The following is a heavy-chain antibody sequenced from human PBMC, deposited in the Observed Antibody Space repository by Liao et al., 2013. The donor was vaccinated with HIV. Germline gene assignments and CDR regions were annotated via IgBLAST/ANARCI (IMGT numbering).Heavy chain of an antibody. CDR3: ARGGSISSGVGRSQYSYYMDV. J-gene: IGHJ6*03. CDR2: INHSGGRP. V-gene: IGHV4-34*02. CDR1: RGSFSDYF. D-gene: IGHD3-16*01. Sequence: QVQLQQWGGGLLKPSETLSLTCSVYRGSFSDYFWTWVRQSPGKGLEWIAEINHSGGRPTTTRPSQSRVTISLDTSKEQFSLNLRSVTAADTGLYYCARGGSISSGVGRSQYSYYMDVWGKGTTVIVSS.